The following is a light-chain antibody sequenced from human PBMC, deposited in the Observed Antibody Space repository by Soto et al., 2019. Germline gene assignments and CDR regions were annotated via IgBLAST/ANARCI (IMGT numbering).Light chain of an antibody. J-gene: IGLJ1*01. CDR2: DDN. CDR3: SSYTTSNTRQIV. CDR1: SSDVGGYNY. Sequence: QSVLTQPASVSGSPGQSITISCTGTSSDVGGYNYVSWYQNHPGKATKLMNYDDNNRPSGVSNRFTGSKTGNTASLTISVLQPEDEADYYCSSYTTSNTRQIVFGTGTKVTVL. V-gene: IGLV2-14*03.